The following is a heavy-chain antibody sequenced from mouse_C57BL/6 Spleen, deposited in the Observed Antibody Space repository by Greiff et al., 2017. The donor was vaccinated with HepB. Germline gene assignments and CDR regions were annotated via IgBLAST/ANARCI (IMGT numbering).Heavy chain of an antibody. J-gene: IGHJ3*01. D-gene: IGHD2-5*01. V-gene: IGHV1-74*01. Sequence: QVQLQQPGAELVKPGASVKVSCKASGYTFTSYWMHWVKQRPGQGLEWIGRIHPSDSDTNYNQKFKGKATLTVDKSSSTAYMQLSSLTSEDSAVYYCAMMSYSNHDWFAYWGQGTLVTVSA. CDR2: IHPSDSDT. CDR3: AMMSYSNHDWFAY. CDR1: GYTFTSYW.